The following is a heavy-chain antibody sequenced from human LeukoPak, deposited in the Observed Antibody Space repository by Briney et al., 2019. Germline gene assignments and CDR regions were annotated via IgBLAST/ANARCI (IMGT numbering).Heavy chain of an antibody. J-gene: IGHJ4*02. CDR1: GFTLRSYA. CDR2: IGGDGIA. V-gene: IGHV3-48*04. CDR3: AKDRANWAIDD. Sequence: GGSLRLSCAASGFTLRSYAMSWVRQAPGKGLEWISYIGGDGIAFYADSVKGRFTASKDDARKSMYLQMNSLRVEDTAVYYCAKDRANWAIDDWGQGTQVTVSS. D-gene: IGHD3-16*01.